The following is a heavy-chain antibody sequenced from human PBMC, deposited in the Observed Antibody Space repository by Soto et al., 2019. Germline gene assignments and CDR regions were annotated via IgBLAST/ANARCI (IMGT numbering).Heavy chain of an antibody. D-gene: IGHD4-17*01. CDR2: ISWNSGSI. CDR1: GFTFDDYA. V-gene: IGHV3-9*01. CDR3: AKDTLIGDHRASDAFDI. J-gene: IGHJ3*02. Sequence: DVQLVESGGGLVQPGRSLRLSCAASGFTFDDYAMHWVRQAPGKGLEWVSGISWNSGSIGYADSVKGRFTISRDNAKNSLYLQMNSLRAEDTALYYCAKDTLIGDHRASDAFDIWGQGTMVTVSS.